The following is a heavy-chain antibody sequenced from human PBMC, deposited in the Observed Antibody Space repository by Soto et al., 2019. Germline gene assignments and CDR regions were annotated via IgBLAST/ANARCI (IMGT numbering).Heavy chain of an antibody. CDR2: IHSSGSS. CDR1: GGSISSDDYY. J-gene: IGHJ1*01. Sequence: SETLSLTCTVSGGSISSDDYYWSWIRQAPGRGLECIGYIHSSGSSYYNPSLKSRATMSIDTAGNQFSLKVSSVTVADTAVYYCARDLDGLHDDTSGPFPRPGWGQGTLVTVSS. CDR3: ARDLDGLHDDTSGPFPRPG. D-gene: IGHD3-22*01. V-gene: IGHV4-30-4*01.